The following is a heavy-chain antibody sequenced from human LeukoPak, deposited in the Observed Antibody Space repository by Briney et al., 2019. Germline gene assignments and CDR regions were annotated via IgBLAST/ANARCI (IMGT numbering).Heavy chain of an antibody. CDR3: ARGSKEYELGYCSSTSCLSDAFDI. D-gene: IGHD2-2*01. CDR2: IYTSGST. V-gene: IGHV4-61*02. Sequence: PSQTLSLTCTVSGGSISSGSYYWSWIRQPAGKGLEWIGRIYTSGSTNYNPSLKSRVTISADTSKNQFSLKLSSVTAADTAVYYCARGSKEYELGYCSSTSCLSDAFDIWGQGTMVTVSS. CDR1: GGSISSGSYY. J-gene: IGHJ3*02.